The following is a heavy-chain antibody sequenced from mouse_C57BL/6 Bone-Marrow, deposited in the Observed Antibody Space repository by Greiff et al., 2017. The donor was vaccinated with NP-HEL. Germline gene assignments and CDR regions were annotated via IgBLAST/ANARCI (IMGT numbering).Heavy chain of an antibody. D-gene: IGHD1-1*01. Sequence: VQLQQSDAELVKPGASVKISCKVSGYTFTDHTIHWMKQRPEQGLEWIGYIYPRYGSTKYNEKFKGKATLTADKSPTPAYMPPNSLASEDSAVYFSARSPLYYYGSSRYAMDYWGQGTSFTVSS. CDR1: GYTFTDHT. J-gene: IGHJ4*01. V-gene: IGHV1-78*01. CDR3: ARSPLYYYGSSRYAMDY. CDR2: IYPRYGST.